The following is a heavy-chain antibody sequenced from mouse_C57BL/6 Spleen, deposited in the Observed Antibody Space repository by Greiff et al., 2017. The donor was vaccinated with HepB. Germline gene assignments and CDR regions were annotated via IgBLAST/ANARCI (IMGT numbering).Heavy chain of an antibody. Sequence: EVQVVESEGGLVQPGSSMKLSCTASGFTFSDYYMAWVRQVPEKGLEWVANINYDGSSTYYLDSLKSRFIISRDNAKNILYLQMSSLKSEDTATYYCARDPGDGYYFDYWGQGTTLTVSS. CDR2: INYDGSST. J-gene: IGHJ2*01. D-gene: IGHD2-3*01. CDR1: GFTFSDYY. CDR3: ARDPGDGYYFDY. V-gene: IGHV5-16*01.